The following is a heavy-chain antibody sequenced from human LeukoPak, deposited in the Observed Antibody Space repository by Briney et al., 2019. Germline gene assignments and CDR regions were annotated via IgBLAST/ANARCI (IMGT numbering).Heavy chain of an antibody. CDR3: ATPYYYDSSGYSAPYWFDH. CDR1: GGSITGSSYY. Sequence: SETLSLTCTVSGGSITGSSYYWAWIRQPPGKGLEWIGSIYYSGTTYYNPSLKSRLTISVGTSKNQFYLNLTSVTAADTAVYYCATPYYYDSSGYSAPYWFDHWGQGALVTVSS. CDR2: IYYSGTT. V-gene: IGHV4-39*01. D-gene: IGHD3-22*01. J-gene: IGHJ5*02.